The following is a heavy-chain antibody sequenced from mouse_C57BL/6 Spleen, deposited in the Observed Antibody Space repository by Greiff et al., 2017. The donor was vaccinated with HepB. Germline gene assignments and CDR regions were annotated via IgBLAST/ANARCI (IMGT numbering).Heavy chain of an antibody. CDR3: AREDGNDWYFDV. CDR1: GFTFSSYG. V-gene: IGHV5-6*01. D-gene: IGHD2-1*01. Sequence: EVQGVESGGDLVKPGGSLKLSCAASGFTFSSYGMSWVRQTPDKRLEWVATISSGGSYTYYPDSVKGRFTISRDNAKTTLYLQMSSLKSEDTAMYYCAREDGNDWYFDVWGTGTTVTVSS. J-gene: IGHJ1*03. CDR2: ISSGGSYT.